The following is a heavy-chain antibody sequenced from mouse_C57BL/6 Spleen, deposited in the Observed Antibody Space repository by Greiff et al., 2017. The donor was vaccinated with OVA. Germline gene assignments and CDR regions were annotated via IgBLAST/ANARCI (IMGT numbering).Heavy chain of an antibody. CDR1: GYTFTDYE. D-gene: IGHD2-2*01. CDR2: IDPETGGT. CDR3: TRGYDEN. V-gene: IGHV1-15*01. Sequence: VQLQQSGAELVRPGASVTLSCKVSGYTFTDYEMHWVKQTPVHGLEWIGAIDPETGGTAYNQKFKGKAILTADKSSSTAYMELRSLTSEASAVYYCTRGYDENWGQGTTLTVSS. J-gene: IGHJ2*01.